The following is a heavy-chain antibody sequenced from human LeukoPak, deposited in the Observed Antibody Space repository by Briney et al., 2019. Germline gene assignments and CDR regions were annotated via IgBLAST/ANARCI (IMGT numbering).Heavy chain of an antibody. CDR3: AKGHRSSSSFFDS. J-gene: IGHJ4*02. Sequence: GGSLRLSCAAFSGFAMSWVRQAPRKGLERVSAINGRGDDTYYPDSVKGRFTISRDNSNNTLYLQMNSLRAEDTAVYYCAKGHRSSSSFFDSWGQGILVTVSS. V-gene: IGHV3-23*01. CDR1: SGFA. CDR2: INGRGDDT. D-gene: IGHD6-19*01.